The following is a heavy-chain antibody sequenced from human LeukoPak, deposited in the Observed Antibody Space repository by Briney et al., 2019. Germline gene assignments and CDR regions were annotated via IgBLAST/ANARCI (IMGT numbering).Heavy chain of an antibody. V-gene: IGHV1-2*06. CDR1: GYTFSDYY. J-gene: IGHJ3*02. D-gene: IGHD5-24*01. CDR3: ARDFGDGYNFGAFDI. CDR2: INPNTGGT. Sequence: GASVKVSCKASGYTFSDYYMHWVRQAPGQGLEWMGRINPNTGGTNYAQKFQGRVTMTRDTSISTAYMELSRLRSDDTAVYYCARDFGDGYNFGAFDIWGQGTMVTVSS.